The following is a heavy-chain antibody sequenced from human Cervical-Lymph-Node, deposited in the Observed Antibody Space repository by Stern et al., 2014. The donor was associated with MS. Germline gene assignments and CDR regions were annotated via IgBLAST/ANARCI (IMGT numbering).Heavy chain of an antibody. CDR1: GGTFSNYA. CDR3: ASPLGRIAVASVDY. D-gene: IGHD6-19*01. V-gene: IGHV1-69*01. J-gene: IGHJ4*02. CDR2: IIPIFGTA. Sequence: VQLVQSGAEVKKPGSSVKVSCKASGGTFSNYAISWVRQAPGQGLEWMGGIIPIFGTANYAQKFQGRVTLTADESSSTAYMELSSLRSDDTAVYYCASPLGRIAVASVDYWGQGTLVTVSS.